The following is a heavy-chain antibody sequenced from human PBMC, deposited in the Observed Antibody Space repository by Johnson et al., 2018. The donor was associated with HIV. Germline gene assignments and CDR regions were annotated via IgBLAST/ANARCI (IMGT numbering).Heavy chain of an antibody. CDR2: ISNHGSNP. J-gene: IGHJ3*02. V-gene: IGHV3-30*04. CDR1: DFTFTNNA. Sequence: QVQLVEPWGGLIQPGTSLRLSCAASDFTFTNNAIHWVRPATGKWLEWVAVISNHGSNPYYADSVQGRFTIPRDNSRNSVSLQLIILRPKDTAMYYCASGVTARAPLLIWDQGTMVTVSS. D-gene: IGHD6-6*01. CDR3: ASGVTARAPLLI.